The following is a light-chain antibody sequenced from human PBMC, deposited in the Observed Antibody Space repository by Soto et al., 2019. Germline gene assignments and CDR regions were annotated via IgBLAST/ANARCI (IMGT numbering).Light chain of an antibody. V-gene: IGLV3-21*02. CDR1: NIGSKG. CDR2: EDT. Sequence: SYELTQPPSMSVAPGQTARITCGGNNIGSKGVNWYQQRPGQAPVLVIYEDTRRPSGIPERFSGSNSGNTATLTMSGVEAGDEADYYCQVWDSSGDYVVFGGGTKVTVL. J-gene: IGLJ2*01. CDR3: QVWDSSGDYVV.